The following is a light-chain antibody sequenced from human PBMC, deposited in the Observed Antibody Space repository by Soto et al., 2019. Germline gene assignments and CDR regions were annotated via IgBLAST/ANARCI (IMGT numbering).Light chain of an antibody. J-gene: IGKJ1*01. CDR2: DAS. CDR3: QQRSNWPRT. V-gene: IGKV3-11*01. Sequence: EIVSTQSPATLSLSPGERATLSCRASQSVSSYLAWYQQEPGQAPRLLIYDASNRATGIPARFSGSGSGTDFTLTISSLEPEDFAVYYCQQRSNWPRTFGQGTKVDIK. CDR1: QSVSSY.